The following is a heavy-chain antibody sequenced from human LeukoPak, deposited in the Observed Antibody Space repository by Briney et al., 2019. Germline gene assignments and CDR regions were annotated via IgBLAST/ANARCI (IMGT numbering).Heavy chain of an antibody. CDR3: ARDYNWGPDF. CDR1: GYTFIDNY. CDR2: IHPKTGRT. V-gene: IGHV1-2*02. Sequence: EASVKVSCKASGYTFIDNYFHWVRQAPGQGLEWVGWIHPKTGRTHYAQNFQGRVTLTRDTSISTAYMYLSGLTSDDTAIYYCARDYNWGPDFWGQGTLVTVSS. D-gene: IGHD7-27*01. J-gene: IGHJ4*02.